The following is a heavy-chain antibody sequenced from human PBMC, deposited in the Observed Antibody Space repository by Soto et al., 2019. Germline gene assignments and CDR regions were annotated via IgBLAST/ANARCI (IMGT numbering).Heavy chain of an antibody. CDR1: GGSISSGGYY. Sequence: QVQLQESGPGLVKPSQTLSLTCTVSGGSISSGGYYWSWIRQHPGKGLEWIAYIYYSGSTHYNPSRKSRVTISVDTSKNQFALKLCSVTAADTAVYYCARGGRRSPGVDVWGQGTTVTVSS. CDR3: ARGGRRSPGVDV. CDR2: IYYSGST. V-gene: IGHV4-31*03. J-gene: IGHJ6*02.